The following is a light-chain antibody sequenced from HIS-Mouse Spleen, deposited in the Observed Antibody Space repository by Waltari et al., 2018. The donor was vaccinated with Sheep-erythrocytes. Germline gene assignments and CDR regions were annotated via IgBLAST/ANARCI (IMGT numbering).Light chain of an antibody. CDR3: CSYAGSSTPWV. J-gene: IGLJ3*02. Sequence: QSALTQPASVYGSPGQSSTISCTGTSSDVGSYNLVSWYQQHPGKAPKLMIYEGSKRPSGVSNRFSGSKSGNTASLTISGLQAEDEADYYCCSYAGSSTPWVFGGGTKLTVL. V-gene: IGLV2-23*01. CDR2: EGS. CDR1: SSDVGSYNL.